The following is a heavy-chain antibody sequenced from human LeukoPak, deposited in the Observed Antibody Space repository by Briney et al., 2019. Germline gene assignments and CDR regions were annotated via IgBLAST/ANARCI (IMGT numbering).Heavy chain of an antibody. V-gene: IGHV3-66*01. Sequence: GGSLRLSCAASGFTFSSNYMSWVRQAPGKGLEWVSVIYSGGSTYYADSVKGRFTISRDNSKNTLYLQMNSLRAEDTAVYYCATGDIAAAADDAFDIWGQGTMVTVSS. CDR2: IYSGGST. CDR1: GFTFSSNY. CDR3: ATGDIAAAADDAFDI. J-gene: IGHJ3*02. D-gene: IGHD6-13*01.